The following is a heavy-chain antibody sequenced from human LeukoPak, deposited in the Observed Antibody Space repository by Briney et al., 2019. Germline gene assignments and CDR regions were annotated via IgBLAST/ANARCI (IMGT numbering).Heavy chain of an antibody. Sequence: ASVKVSCKASGYTFTGYYIHWVRQAPGQGLEWMGWINPNSGGTNYAQKFQGRVTMTRDTSISTAYMELSRLRSDDTALYYCARAGSTTIFGVVDPFDYWGQGTLVTVSS. J-gene: IGHJ4*02. CDR1: GYTFTGYY. CDR3: ARAGSTTIFGVVDPFDY. CDR2: INPNSGGT. D-gene: IGHD3-3*01. V-gene: IGHV1-2*02.